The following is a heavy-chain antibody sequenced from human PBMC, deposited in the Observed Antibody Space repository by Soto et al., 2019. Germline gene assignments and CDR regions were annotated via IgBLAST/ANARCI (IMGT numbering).Heavy chain of an antibody. CDR1: GYTFTSYY. V-gene: IGHV1-46*01. CDR2: INPSGGST. J-gene: IGHJ6*02. CDR3: ARAPGVRDGYNYYYYYGMDV. D-gene: IGHD5-12*01. Sequence: ASVKVSCKASGYTFTSYYMHWVRQAPGQGLEWMGIINPSGGSTSYAQKFQGRVTMTRDTSTSTVYMELSSLRSEDTAVYYCARAPGVRDGYNYYYYYGMDVWGRGTTVTVSS.